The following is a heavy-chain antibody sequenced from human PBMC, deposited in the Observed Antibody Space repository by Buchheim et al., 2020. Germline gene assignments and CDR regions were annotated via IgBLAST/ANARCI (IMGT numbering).Heavy chain of an antibody. Sequence: QVQLQESGPGLVKPSQTLSLTCTVSGASINSGGYYWSWIRQLPGKGLEWIGYIYYSGSTYFNPSLKSRVTMSVDTYKNQFSLKLSSVTAADTAVYYCARGNAPMGAFDLWGQGT. CDR3: ARGNAPMGAFDL. D-gene: IGHD3-10*01. CDR2: IYYSGST. J-gene: IGHJ3*01. CDR1: GASINSGGYY. V-gene: IGHV4-31*03.